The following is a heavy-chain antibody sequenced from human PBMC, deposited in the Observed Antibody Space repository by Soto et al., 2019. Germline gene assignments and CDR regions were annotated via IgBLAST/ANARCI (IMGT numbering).Heavy chain of an antibody. CDR3: ARLWVTGTLDY. CDR2: IYYSGST. V-gene: IGHV4-39*01. D-gene: IGHD1-20*01. CDR1: GGSISSSSYY. Sequence: KTSETLSLTCTVSGGSISSSSYYWGWIRQPPGKGLEWIGSIYYSGSTYYNPSLKSRVTISVDTSKNQFSLKLSSVTAADTAVYYCARLWVTGTLDYWGQGTLVTVSS. J-gene: IGHJ4*02.